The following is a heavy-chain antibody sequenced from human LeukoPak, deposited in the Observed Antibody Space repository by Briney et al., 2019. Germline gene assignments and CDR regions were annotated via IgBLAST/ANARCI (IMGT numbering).Heavy chain of an antibody. J-gene: IGHJ5*02. CDR1: GFTFSSYA. CDR3: AKELHCSSTSCAQFDP. Sequence: GSLRLSCVASGFTFSSYAMNWVRQAPGKGLEWVSVISTSGGSTYYADSVKGRFTISRDNSKNTLYLQMSSLRAEDTAIYYCAKELHCSSTSCAQFDPWGQGTLTTVSS. D-gene: IGHD2-2*01. CDR2: ISTSGGST. V-gene: IGHV3-23*01.